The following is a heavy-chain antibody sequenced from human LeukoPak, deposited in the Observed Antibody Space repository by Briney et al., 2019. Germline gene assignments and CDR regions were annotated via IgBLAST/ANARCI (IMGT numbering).Heavy chain of an antibody. J-gene: IGHJ5*02. CDR3: ARTDLYCSSTSCYTEDNWFDP. CDR2: IYYSGST. Sequence: SETLSLTCTVSGGSISSYYWSWIRQPPGKGLEWIGYIYYSGSTNYNPSLKSRVTISVDTSKNQFSLKLSSVTAADTAVYYCARTDLYCSSTSCYTEDNWFDPWGQGTLVTVSS. V-gene: IGHV4-59*08. CDR1: GGSISSYY. D-gene: IGHD2-2*02.